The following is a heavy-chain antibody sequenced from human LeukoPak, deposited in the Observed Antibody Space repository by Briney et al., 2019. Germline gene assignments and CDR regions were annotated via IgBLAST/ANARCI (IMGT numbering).Heavy chain of an antibody. V-gene: IGHV3-74*01. CDR2: LNSDGSRT. CDR3: AKESSTWRQADTLFDY. J-gene: IGHJ4*02. D-gene: IGHD6-13*01. Sequence: GGSLRLSCAASGFTFSSSWVYWVRQAPGEGLVWVSRLNSDGSRTNYAESVKGRFIISRDNAKNTLYLQMNSLRIEDTAVYYCAKESSTWRQADTLFDYWGQGILVTVSS. CDR1: GFTFSSSW.